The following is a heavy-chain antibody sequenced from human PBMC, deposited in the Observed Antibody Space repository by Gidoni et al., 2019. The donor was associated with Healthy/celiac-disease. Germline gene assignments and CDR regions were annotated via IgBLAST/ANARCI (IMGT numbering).Heavy chain of an antibody. CDR1: GFTFRYYY. CDR3: ARERVIAALPYYFDY. V-gene: IGHV3-11*05. Sequence: QVQLVESGGGLVKPGGSLRLSCAASGFTFRYYYLSWIRQAPGKGLEWVSYISSSSSYTNYADSVKGRFTISRDNAKNSLYLQMNSLRAEDTAVYYCARERVIAALPYYFDYWGQGTLVTVSS. J-gene: IGHJ4*02. D-gene: IGHD6-6*01. CDR2: ISSSSSYT.